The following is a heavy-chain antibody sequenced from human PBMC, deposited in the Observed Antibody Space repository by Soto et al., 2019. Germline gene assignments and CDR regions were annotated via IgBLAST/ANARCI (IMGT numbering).Heavy chain of an antibody. J-gene: IGHJ6*02. D-gene: IGHD2-8*01. CDR3: AADAPMVYVGYYYGMDV. CDR1: GPTFTSSA. CDR2: IVVGSGNT. Sequence: QMQLVQSGPEVKKPGTSVKVSCKASGPTFTSSAVQWVRQARGQRLECIGWIVVGSGNTNYAQKFQERVTITRDMSTSTAYMELSSLRSEDTAVYYCAADAPMVYVGYYYGMDVWGQGTKVTVSS. V-gene: IGHV1-58*01.